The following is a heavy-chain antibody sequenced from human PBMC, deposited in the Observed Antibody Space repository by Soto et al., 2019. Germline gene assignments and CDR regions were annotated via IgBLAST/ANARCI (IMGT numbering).Heavy chain of an antibody. CDR3: ASGGTINSPDFDY. CDR1: GGSISGNRYY. J-gene: IGHJ4*02. D-gene: IGHD1-1*01. Sequence: PSETLSLTCSVSGGSISGNRYYWGWIRQPPGKGLEWIGSIYYSGSISYSGSTHYNPSLKSRATISVDTSKNQFSLKLNSVTAADTAVYYCASGGTINSPDFDYWGQGTLVTVSS. CDR2: ISYSGST. V-gene: IGHV4-39*01.